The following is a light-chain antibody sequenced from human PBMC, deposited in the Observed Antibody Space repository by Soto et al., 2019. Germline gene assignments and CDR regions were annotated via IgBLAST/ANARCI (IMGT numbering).Light chain of an antibody. CDR1: QTISTY. Sequence: DIQMTQSPSSLSASIGDRVTIPCRASQTISTYLNWYQQKPGKAPKLLIYAASNLQRGVPSSFSGSGSGTDFTLTISSLQPEDFATYYCQQSYTTPLTFGGGTKVEI. CDR2: AAS. J-gene: IGKJ4*01. CDR3: QQSYTTPLT. V-gene: IGKV1-39*01.